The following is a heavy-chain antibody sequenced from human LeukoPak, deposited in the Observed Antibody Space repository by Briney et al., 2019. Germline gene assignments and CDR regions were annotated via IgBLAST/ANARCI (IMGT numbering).Heavy chain of an antibody. CDR1: GGSITNSGHF. Sequence: SETLSLTCTVSGGSITNSGHFWTWFRQPAGKSLEWIGRIHAIEGTRYNPSLKSRVTISVDTSKNQFSLKLSSVTAADTAVYYCAIEVEMATRGGVFFDYWGQGTLVTVSS. J-gene: IGHJ4*02. V-gene: IGHV4-61*02. CDR3: AIEVEMATRGGVFFDY. D-gene: IGHD5-24*01. CDR2: IHAIEGT.